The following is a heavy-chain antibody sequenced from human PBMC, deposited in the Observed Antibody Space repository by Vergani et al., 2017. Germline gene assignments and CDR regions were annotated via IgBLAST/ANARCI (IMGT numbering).Heavy chain of an antibody. V-gene: IGHV1-24*01. CDR1: GYTLTELS. D-gene: IGHD3-16*01. CDR2: FDPEDGET. CDR3: ARRERKYDYVWGGSTYYFDY. Sequence: QVQLVQSGAEVKKPGASVKVSCKVSGYTLTELSMHWVRQAPGKGLEWMGGFDPEDGETIYAQKFQGRVTMTEDTSTDTAYMELSSLRSEDTAVYYCARRERKYDYVWGGSTYYFDYWGQGTLVTVSS. J-gene: IGHJ4*02.